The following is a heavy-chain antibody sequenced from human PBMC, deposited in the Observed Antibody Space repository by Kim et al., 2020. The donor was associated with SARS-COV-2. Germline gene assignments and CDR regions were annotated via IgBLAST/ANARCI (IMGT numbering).Heavy chain of an antibody. J-gene: IGHJ4*02. V-gene: IGHV3-74*03. CDR3: ARSGYYYGSGLDY. Sequence: YPTPVKGGVASTRDKTRNTMYLEMNRLRAEDTAVYYCARSGYYYGSGLDYWGQGTLVTVSS. D-gene: IGHD3-10*01.